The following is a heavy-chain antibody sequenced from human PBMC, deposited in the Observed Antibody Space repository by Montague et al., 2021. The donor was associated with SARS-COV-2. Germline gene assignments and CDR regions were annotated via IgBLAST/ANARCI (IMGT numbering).Heavy chain of an antibody. V-gene: IGHV4-39*01. CDR2: GDDSGST. CDR1: GGSIITSNYD. J-gene: IGHJ5*02. CDR3: PRHVGRGTGAMDLFDP. Sequence: SETLSLTCTVSGGSIITSNYDWGWLRQPPGKGLEWIGSGDDSGSTSYNPSLTSRVTISVDTSKNQLSLKLTSVTAADTAVYYCPRHVGRGTGAMDLFDPWGQGTLVTVSS. D-gene: IGHD2-2*01.